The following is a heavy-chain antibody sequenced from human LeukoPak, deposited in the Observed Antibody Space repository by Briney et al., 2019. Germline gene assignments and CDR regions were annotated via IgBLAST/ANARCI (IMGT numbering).Heavy chain of an antibody. J-gene: IGHJ4*02. CDR2: IIPIFRTA. D-gene: IGHD3-10*01. CDR3: ARGTMVRGVIEAVDY. Sequence: SVKVSCKAPGITFNSYAISWVRQDPGQGLEWMGGIIPIFRTANYAQKFQGRVTITADESTSTAYMELSSLRSEDTAVYYCARGTMVRGVIEAVDYWGQGTLVTVSS. V-gene: IGHV1-69*13. CDR1: GITFNSYA.